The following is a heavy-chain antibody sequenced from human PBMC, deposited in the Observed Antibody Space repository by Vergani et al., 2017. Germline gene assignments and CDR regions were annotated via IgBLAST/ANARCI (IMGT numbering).Heavy chain of an antibody. CDR2: IYPGDSDT. CDR3: ARRSGSGSFPYYYYYYMDV. D-gene: IGHD3-10*01. V-gene: IGHV5-51*01. CDR1: GHSFTSYW. Sequence: EVPLVLSGADVKTSGESLTILCKRSGHSFTSYWIGWLPQTPGKGLEWLGIIYPGDSDTRYSPSFQRQVTISADKSSSTAYLQWSSLTASDTARYYCARRSGSGSFPYYYYYYMDVWGKGTTVTVSS. J-gene: IGHJ6*03.